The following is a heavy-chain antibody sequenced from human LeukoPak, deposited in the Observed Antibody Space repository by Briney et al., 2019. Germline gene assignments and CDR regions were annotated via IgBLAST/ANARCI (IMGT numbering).Heavy chain of an antibody. CDR2: ISGSGGST. CDR1: GFTFSSYA. J-gene: IGHJ6*03. Sequence: PGGSLRLSCAASGFTFSSYAMSWVRQAPGKGLEWVSAISGSGGSTYYADSVKGRFTISRDNSKNTLYLQMNSLRAEDTAVYYCARGPNYSNFGSAYYYYMDVWGKGTTVTVSS. CDR3: ARGPNYSNFGSAYYYYMDV. V-gene: IGHV3-23*01. D-gene: IGHD4-11*01.